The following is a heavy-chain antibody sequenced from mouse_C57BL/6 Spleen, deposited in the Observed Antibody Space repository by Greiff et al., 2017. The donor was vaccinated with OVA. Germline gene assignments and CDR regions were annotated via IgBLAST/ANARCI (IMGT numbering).Heavy chain of an antibody. J-gene: IGHJ4*01. D-gene: IGHD1-1*01. Sequence: EVQLQQSGPGLVKPSQSLSLTCSVTGYSITSGYYWNWIRQFPGNKLEWMGYISYDGSNNYNPSLKNRISITRDTSKNQFFLKLNSVTTEDTATYYCARDYYYEAMDYWGQGTSVTVSS. CDR3: ARDYYYEAMDY. CDR2: ISYDGSN. CDR1: GYSITSGYY. V-gene: IGHV3-6*01.